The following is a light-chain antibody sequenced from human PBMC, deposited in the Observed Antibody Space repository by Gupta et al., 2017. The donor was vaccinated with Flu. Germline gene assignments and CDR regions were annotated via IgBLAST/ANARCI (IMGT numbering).Light chain of an antibody. CDR3: QQRSNWPPALT. CDR2: DAS. J-gene: IGKJ4*01. V-gene: IGKV3-11*01. Sequence: EMVLTQSPATLSWSPGERATLSCRASQSVSSYLAWYQQKPGQAPRLLIYDASNRATAIPARFSGSGSGTDFTLTISSLGPEDFAVYYCQQRSNWPPALTFGGGTKVEIK. CDR1: QSVSSY.